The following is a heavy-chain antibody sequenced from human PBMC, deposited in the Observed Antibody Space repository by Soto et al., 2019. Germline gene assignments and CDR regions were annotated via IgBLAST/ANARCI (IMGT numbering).Heavy chain of an antibody. Sequence: QVQLQESGPGLVKPSETLSLTCSVSGGSVSAGSYHWSWIRQPPGKVLEWIGFIYYSGGTNCNPSRKSRVTISIDASKNQFSMKLSSVTAADTAVYYCARDRGDGSYSHDYWGQGSLVTVSS. CDR1: GGSVSAGSYH. V-gene: IGHV4-61*01. D-gene: IGHD1-26*01. CDR3: ARDRGDGSYSHDY. CDR2: IYYSGGT. J-gene: IGHJ4*02.